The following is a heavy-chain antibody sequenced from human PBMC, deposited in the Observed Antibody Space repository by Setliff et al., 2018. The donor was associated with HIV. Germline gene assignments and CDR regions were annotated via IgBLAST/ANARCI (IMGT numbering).Heavy chain of an antibody. CDR1: GYTFTGFY. CDR2: INPNSGDT. Sequence: GASVKVSCKASGYTFTGFYMHWVRQAPGQGLEWMGRINPNSGDTNYAQKFQGRVTMTRDTSISTACMELSRLRSDDTAVYYCARVLHCGGDCYTDAFDIWGQGTMVTVSS. D-gene: IGHD2-21*01. V-gene: IGHV1-2*06. CDR3: ARVLHCGGDCYTDAFDI. J-gene: IGHJ3*02.